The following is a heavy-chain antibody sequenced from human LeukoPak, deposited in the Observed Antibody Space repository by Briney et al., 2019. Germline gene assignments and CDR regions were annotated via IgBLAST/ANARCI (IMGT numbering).Heavy chain of an antibody. CDR3: ARRWGGSSSWSWNWFDP. Sequence: ASVKVSCKASGYTFTSYGISWVRQAPGQGLEWMGGIFPIFGTANYAQKFQGRVTITADESTSTAYMELSSLRSEDTAVYYCARRWGGSSSWSWNWFDPWGQGTLVTVSS. CDR2: IFPIFGTA. D-gene: IGHD6-13*01. V-gene: IGHV1-69*13. CDR1: GYTFTSYG. J-gene: IGHJ5*02.